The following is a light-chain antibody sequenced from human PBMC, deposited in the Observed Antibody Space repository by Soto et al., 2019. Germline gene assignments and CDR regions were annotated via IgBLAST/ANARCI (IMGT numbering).Light chain of an antibody. J-gene: IGLJ2*01. CDR1: SSNIGAGYD. CDR3: QSYDSSLSGVV. Sequence: QSVLTQPPSVSGAPGQRVTISCTGSSSNIGAGYDVHWYQHLPGTAPKLLIYGNNNRPSGVPDRFSGSKSDTSASLTITGLQADDEADYYCQSYDSSLSGVVLGGATKLTVL. CDR2: GNN. V-gene: IGLV1-40*01.